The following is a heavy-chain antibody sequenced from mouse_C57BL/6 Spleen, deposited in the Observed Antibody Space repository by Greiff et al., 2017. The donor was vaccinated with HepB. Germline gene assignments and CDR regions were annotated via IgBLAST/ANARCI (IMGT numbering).Heavy chain of an antibody. CDR3: ARSSYGYFDY. CDR1: GYAFTNYL. J-gene: IGHJ2*01. V-gene: IGHV1-54*01. D-gene: IGHD1-1*01. CDR2: INPGSGGT. Sequence: VQLQQSGAELVRPGTSVKVSCKASGYAFTNYLIEWVKQRPGQGLEWIGVINPGSGGTNYNEKFKGKATLTADKSSSTAYMQRSSLTSEDSAVYFCARSSYGYFDYWGQGTTLTVSS.